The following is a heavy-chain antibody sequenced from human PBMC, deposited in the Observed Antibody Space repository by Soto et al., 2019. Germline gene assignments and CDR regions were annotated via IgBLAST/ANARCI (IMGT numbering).Heavy chain of an antibody. V-gene: IGHV4-39*01. Sequence: SETLSLTCTVSGGSISSSSYYWGWIRQPPGKWLEWIGSIYYSGSTYYNPSLKSRVTISVDTSKNQFSLKLSSVTAADTAVYYCARHQSHSSSYVDPWGQGTLVTVS. CDR1: GGSISSSSYY. CDR3: ARHQSHSSSYVDP. J-gene: IGHJ5*02. CDR2: IYYSGST. D-gene: IGHD6-13*01.